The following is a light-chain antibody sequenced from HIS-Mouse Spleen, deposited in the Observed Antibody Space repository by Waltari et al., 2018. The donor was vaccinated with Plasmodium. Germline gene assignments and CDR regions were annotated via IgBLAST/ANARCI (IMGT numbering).Light chain of an antibody. CDR3: QQYGSSPLT. Sequence: EIVLTQPPGTLSLSPGERAPLPCRASQSVSSIYLAWYQQKPGQAPRLLIYGASSRATGIPDRFSGSGSGTDFTLTISRLEPEDFAVYYCQQYGSSPLTFGGGTKVEIK. CDR2: GAS. CDR1: QSVSSIY. J-gene: IGKJ4*01. V-gene: IGKV3-20*01.